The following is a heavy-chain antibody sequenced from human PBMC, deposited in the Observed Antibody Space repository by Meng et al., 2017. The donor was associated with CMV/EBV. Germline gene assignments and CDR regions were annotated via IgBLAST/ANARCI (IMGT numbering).Heavy chain of an antibody. CDR1: GGSFRGYY. D-gene: IGHD2-2*01. CDR2: INHSGST. J-gene: IGHJ4*02. Sequence: SQTLSLTCAVYGGSFRGYYWSWIRQPPGKGLEWIGEINHSGSTNYNPSLKSRVTLSVDTSKNQFSLKLSSVTAADTAVYYCARVGWAAAPSGGVDYWGQGTLVTVSS. CDR3: ARVGWAAAPSGGVDY. V-gene: IGHV4-34*01.